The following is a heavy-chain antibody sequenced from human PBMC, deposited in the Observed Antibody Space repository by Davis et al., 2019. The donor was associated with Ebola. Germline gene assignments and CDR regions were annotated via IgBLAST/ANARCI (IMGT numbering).Heavy chain of an antibody. V-gene: IGHV4-39*07. CDR3: ARDRIAVAGSRAFDI. J-gene: IGHJ3*02. CDR1: GGSIISSRSY. CDR2: IYYSGIT. Sequence: SETLSLTCTVSGGSIISSRSYWGWIRQPPRKGLEWIGSIYYSGITYYNPSLKSRVTMSVDTSKNQFSLKLSSVTAADTAVYYCARDRIAVAGSRAFDIWGQGTMVTVSS. D-gene: IGHD6-19*01.